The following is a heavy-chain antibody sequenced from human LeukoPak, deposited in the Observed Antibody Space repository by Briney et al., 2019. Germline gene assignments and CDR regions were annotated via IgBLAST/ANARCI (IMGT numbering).Heavy chain of an antibody. V-gene: IGHV1-24*01. Sequence: ASVKVSCKVSGYTLTELSMHWVRQAPGKGLEGMGGFDPEDGETIYAQKFQGRVTMTEDTSTDTAYMELSSLRSEDTTVYYCATTPYCGGDCYWYFDLWGRGTLVTVSS. J-gene: IGHJ2*01. D-gene: IGHD2-21*01. CDR1: GYTLTELS. CDR2: FDPEDGET. CDR3: ATTPYCGGDCYWYFDL.